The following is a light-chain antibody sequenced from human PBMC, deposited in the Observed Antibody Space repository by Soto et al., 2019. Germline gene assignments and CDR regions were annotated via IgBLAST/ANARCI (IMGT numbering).Light chain of an antibody. Sequence: QSALTQPPSASGSPGQSVTISCTGTSSDVGGYKYVSWYQQHPGKAPKLMIFEVNKRPSGVPDRFSGSKSGNTASLTVSGLQAEDEAEYCCSSYAGINNLGVFGTGTKVTVL. CDR1: SSDVGGYKY. CDR2: EVN. V-gene: IGLV2-8*01. CDR3: SSYAGINNLGV. J-gene: IGLJ1*01.